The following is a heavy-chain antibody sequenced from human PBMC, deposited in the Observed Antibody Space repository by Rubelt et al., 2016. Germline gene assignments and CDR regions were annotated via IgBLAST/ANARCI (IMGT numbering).Heavy chain of an antibody. Sequence: QVQLVQSGAEVKKPGASVKVSCKVSGYTLTELSMHWVRQAPGKGLEWMGGIIPIFGTANYAQKFQGRVTITADESTSTAYMGLSSLRSEDTAVYYCARGDATVPRSYWYFDLWGRGTLVTVSS. CDR1: GYTLTELS. V-gene: IGHV1-69*13. D-gene: IGHD4-17*01. CDR3: ARGDATVPRSYWYFDL. J-gene: IGHJ2*01. CDR2: IIPIFGTA.